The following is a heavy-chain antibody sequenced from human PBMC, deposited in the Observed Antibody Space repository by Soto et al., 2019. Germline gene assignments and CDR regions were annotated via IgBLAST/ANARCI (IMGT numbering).Heavy chain of an antibody. CDR3: ARDKDPGRFGEIAHY. CDR2: IKQDGSEK. Sequence: EVQLVESGGGLVQPGGSLRLSCAASGFTFSDYWMSWVRQAPGKGLEWVANIKQDGSEKYYVDSVKGRFTISRDNAKSTRYLQMNSLRSEDTAVYYCARDKDPGRFGEIAHYWGQGTLVTVSS. V-gene: IGHV3-7*01. J-gene: IGHJ4*02. D-gene: IGHD3-10*01. CDR1: GFTFSDYW.